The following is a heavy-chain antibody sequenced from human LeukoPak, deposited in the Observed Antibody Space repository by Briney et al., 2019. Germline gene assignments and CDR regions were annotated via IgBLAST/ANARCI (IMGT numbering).Heavy chain of an antibody. CDR2: ISYDGSNK. Sequence: GGSLRLSCAASGFTFSSYGMHWVRQAPGKGLEWVAVISYDGSNKYYADSVKGRFTISRDNPKNTLYLQINSLRPEDTAVYYCARALDGYNQDYWGQGTLVTVSS. D-gene: IGHD5-24*01. CDR1: GFTFSSYG. CDR3: ARALDGYNQDY. J-gene: IGHJ4*02. V-gene: IGHV3-30*03.